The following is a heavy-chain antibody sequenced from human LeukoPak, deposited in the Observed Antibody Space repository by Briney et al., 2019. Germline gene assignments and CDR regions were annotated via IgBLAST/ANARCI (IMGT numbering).Heavy chain of an antibody. CDR2: ISPSGGST. CDR3: ARDNSVRDEAWWFNP. V-gene: IGHV1-46*01. CDR1: GYTFTSYD. Sequence: ASVRVSCKASGYTFTSYDISWVRQAPGQGPEWMGVISPSGGSTTYAQKFQGRVTLTRDMSTSTDYLELSSLRSEDTAVYYCARDNSVRDEAWWFNPWGQGTLVTVSS. J-gene: IGHJ5*02. D-gene: IGHD5-24*01.